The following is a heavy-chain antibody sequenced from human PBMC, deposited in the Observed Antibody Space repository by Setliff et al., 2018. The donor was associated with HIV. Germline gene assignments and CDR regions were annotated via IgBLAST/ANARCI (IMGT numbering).Heavy chain of an antibody. V-gene: IGHV4-4*03. D-gene: IGHD3-10*01. CDR1: GDSIISSNW. CDR3: ARSNYYGSGTPKGFDY. J-gene: IGHJ4*02. Sequence: PETLSLTCAVSGDSIISSNWWSWVRQPPGKGLEWIGEIYHSGSTNYNPSLKSRVTISLDKSKNQFSLKLSSVTAADTAVYYCARSNYYGSGTPKGFDYWGQGTLVTVSS. CDR2: IYHSGST.